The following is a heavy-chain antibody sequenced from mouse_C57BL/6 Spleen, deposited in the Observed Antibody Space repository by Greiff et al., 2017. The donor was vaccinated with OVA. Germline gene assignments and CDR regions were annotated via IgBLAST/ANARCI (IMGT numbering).Heavy chain of an antibody. CDR2: ISNGGGST. V-gene: IGHV5-12*01. D-gene: IGHD3-2*02. J-gene: IGHJ2*01. Sequence: EVMLVESGGGLVQPGGSLKLSCAASGFTFSDYYMYWVRQTPEKRLEWVAYISNGGGSTYYPDTVKGRFTISRDNAKNTLYLQMSRLKSEDTAMYYCARQASSGYYFDYWGQGTTLTVSS. CDR3: ARQASSGYYFDY. CDR1: GFTFSDYY.